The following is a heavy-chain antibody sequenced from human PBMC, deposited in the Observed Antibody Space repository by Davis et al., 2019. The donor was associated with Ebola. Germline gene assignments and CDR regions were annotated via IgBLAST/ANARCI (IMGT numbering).Heavy chain of an antibody. D-gene: IGHD2-8*01. CDR2: INPNNGDT. CDR3: ARASPPEYNVWSRNPHYHYFTMDV. CDR1: GGTFSSYA. V-gene: IGHV1-2*02. J-gene: IGHJ6*02. Sequence: SVKVSCKASGGTFSSYAISWVRPAPGQGLEWMGWINPNNGDTMYAQKFQGRVTMTRDTSIGTAYMELSRLRSDDTAVFLCARASPPEYNVWSRNPHYHYFTMDVWGQGTTVTVSS.